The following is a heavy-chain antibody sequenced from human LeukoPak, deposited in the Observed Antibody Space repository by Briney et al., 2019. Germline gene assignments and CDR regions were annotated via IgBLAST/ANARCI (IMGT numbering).Heavy chain of an antibody. V-gene: IGHV3-7*01. J-gene: IGHJ4*02. CDR1: GFTFRTYW. CDR2: INQDGSEK. D-gene: IGHD3-10*01. Sequence: PGGSLRLSCAASGFTFRTYWISWVRQAPGKGLEWVANINQDGSEKFYVDSVKGRFTISRDNARNSLYLQMNSLRAEDTAVYYCARDFGSLEDYFDYWGQGTLVTVSS. CDR3: ARDFGSLEDYFDY.